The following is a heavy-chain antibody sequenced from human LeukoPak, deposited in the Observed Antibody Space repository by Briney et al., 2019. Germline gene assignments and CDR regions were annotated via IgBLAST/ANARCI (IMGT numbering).Heavy chain of an antibody. CDR2: ISSSSSYI. V-gene: IGHV3-21*01. D-gene: IGHD5-12*01. Sequence: GGSLRLSCAASGFTFSSYSMNWVRQAPGKGLEWVSSISSSSSYIYYADSVKGRSTISRDNAKNSLYLQMNSLRAEDTAVYYCARVGIVATNMLGVYYYYYMDVWGKGTTVTVSS. J-gene: IGHJ6*03. CDR1: GFTFSSYS. CDR3: ARVGIVATNMLGVYYYYYMDV.